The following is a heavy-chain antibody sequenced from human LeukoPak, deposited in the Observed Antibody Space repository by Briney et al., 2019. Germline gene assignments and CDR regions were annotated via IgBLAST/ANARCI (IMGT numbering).Heavy chain of an antibody. D-gene: IGHD2-15*01. Sequence: ASVKVSGKASGYTFTSYGISWVRQAPGQGLEWMGWISAYNGNTNYAQKLQGRVTMTTDTSTSTAYMELRSLRSDDTAVYYCARVDCGGSCYSWFDPWGQGTLVTVSS. V-gene: IGHV1-18*04. CDR1: GYTFTSYG. CDR2: ISAYNGNT. J-gene: IGHJ5*02. CDR3: ARVDCGGSCYSWFDP.